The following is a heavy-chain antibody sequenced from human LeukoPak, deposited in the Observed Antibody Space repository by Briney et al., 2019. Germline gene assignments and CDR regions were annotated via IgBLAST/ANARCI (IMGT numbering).Heavy chain of an antibody. CDR3: ARGGYTYGFDAFDI. J-gene: IGHJ3*02. D-gene: IGHD5-18*01. Sequence: SETLSLTCTVSGASISSYCWSWIRQPPGKGLEWIGYKYYSGRTNYNPSLKSRVTISVDTSKNQFSLKLSSVTAADTAVYYCARGGYTYGFDAFDIWGQGTMVTVSS. V-gene: IGHV4-59*01. CDR2: KYYSGRT. CDR1: GASISSYC.